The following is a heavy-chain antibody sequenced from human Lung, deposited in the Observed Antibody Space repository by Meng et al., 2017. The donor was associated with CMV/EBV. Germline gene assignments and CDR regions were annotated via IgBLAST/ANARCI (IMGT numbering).Heavy chain of an antibody. CDR3: ARGGGGSDGDSYFFDY. V-gene: IGHV3-30-3*01. CDR1: KFTFSTYD. D-gene: IGHD2-21*01. J-gene: IGHJ4*02. CDR2: ISYDGINK. Sequence: GESXKISXAASKFTFSTYDMHWVRQAPGKGLEWVAIISYDGINKYNADSVKGRFTISRDNSKNTLYLQMNSLRAEDTAVYYCARGGGGSDGDSYFFDYWGQGTLVTVSS.